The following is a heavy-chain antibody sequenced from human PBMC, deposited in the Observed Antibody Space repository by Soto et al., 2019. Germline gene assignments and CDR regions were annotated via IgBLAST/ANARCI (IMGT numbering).Heavy chain of an antibody. D-gene: IGHD3-16*01. J-gene: IGHJ3*01. CDR3: AKHIGGVNDPLEF. CDR2: IDYSGGGT. CDR1: GFTFNNYA. Sequence: EVQLLESGGGLVQPGGSLRLSCAASGFTFNNYAMSWVRQAPGKGLEWVSGIDYSGGGTYYADSVKGQFTISRDNSKSTLYQQMNALRPEDTAVYYCAKHIGGVNDPLEFWGQGTMVTVSS. V-gene: IGHV3-23*01.